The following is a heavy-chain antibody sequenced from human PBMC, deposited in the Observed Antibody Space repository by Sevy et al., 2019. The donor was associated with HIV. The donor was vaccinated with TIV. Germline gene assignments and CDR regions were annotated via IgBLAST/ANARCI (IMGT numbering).Heavy chain of an antibody. CDR2: ISSSSSTI. CDR3: AREGYYDFWSGYPGLNYYYYGMDV. V-gene: IGHV3-48*02. D-gene: IGHD3-3*01. J-gene: IGHJ6*02. Sequence: GGSLRLSCAASGFTFSSYSMNWVRQAPGKGLEWVSYISSSSSTIYYADSVKGRFTISRDNAKNSLYLQMNSLGDEDTAVYYCAREGYYDFWSGYPGLNYYYYGMDVWGQGTTVTVSS. CDR1: GFTFSSYS.